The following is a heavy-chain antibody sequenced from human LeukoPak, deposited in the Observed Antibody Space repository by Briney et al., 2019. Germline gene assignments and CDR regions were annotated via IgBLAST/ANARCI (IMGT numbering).Heavy chain of an antibody. CDR2: ISSSSSYI. Sequence: GGSLRLPCAASGITFSSYSMHWVRQAPGKGLEWVSSISSSSSYIYYADSVKGRFTISRDNSKNTLYLQMNSLRAEDTAVYYCARWRELLGLDYWGQGTLVTVSS. V-gene: IGHV3-21*04. D-gene: IGHD1-26*01. CDR3: ARWRELLGLDY. J-gene: IGHJ4*02. CDR1: GITFSSYS.